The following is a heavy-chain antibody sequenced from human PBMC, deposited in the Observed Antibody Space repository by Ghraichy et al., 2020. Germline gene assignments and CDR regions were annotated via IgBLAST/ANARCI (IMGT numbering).Heavy chain of an antibody. V-gene: IGHV4-61*01. CDR2: IFTGGNS. CDR1: RGSVAGGSYF. J-gene: IGHJ4*02. Sequence: SETLSLTCTVSRGSVAGGSYFWSWIRQPPGKGLEWIGYIFTGGNSNYNPSLKSRVTISVDTSKNQFSLNLTSVTAADTAVDYCAGRGRRFDYWGQGTLVTVSS. CDR3: AGRGRRFDY. D-gene: IGHD3-10*01.